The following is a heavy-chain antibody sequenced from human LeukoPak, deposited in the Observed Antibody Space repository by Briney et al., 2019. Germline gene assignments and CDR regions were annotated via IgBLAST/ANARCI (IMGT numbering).Heavy chain of an antibody. Sequence: HPGRSLRLSCAASGFTFSSYAMHWVRQAPGKGLEWVAVISYDGSNKYYADSVKGRFTISRDNSKNTLYLQMNSLRAEDTAVYYCARGSGSGKNDDAFDIWGQGTMVTVSS. D-gene: IGHD3-10*01. J-gene: IGHJ3*02. CDR1: GFTFSSYA. CDR2: ISYDGSNK. CDR3: ARGSGSGKNDDAFDI. V-gene: IGHV3-30*04.